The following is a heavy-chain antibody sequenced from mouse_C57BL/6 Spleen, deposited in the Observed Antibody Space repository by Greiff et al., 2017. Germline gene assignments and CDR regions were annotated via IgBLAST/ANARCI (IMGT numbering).Heavy chain of an antibody. D-gene: IGHD2-13*01. CDR1: GFSFNTYA. CDR2: IRSKSNNYAT. CDR3: VRHGDYDYDAMDD. J-gene: IGHJ4*01. V-gene: IGHV10-1*01. Sequence: EVMLVESGGGLVQPKGSLKLSCAASGFSFNTYAMNWVRQAPGKGLEWVARIRSKSNNYATYYADSVKDRFTISRDDSESMLYLQMNNLKTEDTAMYYCVRHGDYDYDAMDDWGQGTSVTVSS.